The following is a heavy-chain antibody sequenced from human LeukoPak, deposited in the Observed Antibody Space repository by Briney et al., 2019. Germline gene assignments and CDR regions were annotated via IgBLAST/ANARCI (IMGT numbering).Heavy chain of an antibody. CDR1: GFTFNRDW. J-gene: IGHJ4*02. V-gene: IGHV3-7*01. D-gene: IGHD6-19*01. CDR3: AISSSGWPPYRFDY. CDR2: IKEDGSEK. Sequence: GGSLRLSCAASGFTFNRDWTAWVRQAPGKGLEWVANIKEDGSEKNYVDSVKGRFTISRDNAENSVYLQMDDLRAEDTGVYYCAISSSGWPPYRFDYWGQGTLVTVSS.